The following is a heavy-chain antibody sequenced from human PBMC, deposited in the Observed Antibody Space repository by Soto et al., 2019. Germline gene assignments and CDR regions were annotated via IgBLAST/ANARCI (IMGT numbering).Heavy chain of an antibody. V-gene: IGHV1-2*04. CDR3: ARGFSYYYGSGSYLPYYGMDV. CDR2: INPNSGGT. J-gene: IGHJ6*02. D-gene: IGHD3-10*01. Sequence: GASVKVSCKASGYTFTGYYMHWVRQAPGQGLEWMGWINPNSGGTNYAQKFQGWVTMTRDTSISTAYMELSRLRSDDTAVDYCARGFSYYYGSGSYLPYYGMDVWGQGTTVTVSS. CDR1: GYTFTGYY.